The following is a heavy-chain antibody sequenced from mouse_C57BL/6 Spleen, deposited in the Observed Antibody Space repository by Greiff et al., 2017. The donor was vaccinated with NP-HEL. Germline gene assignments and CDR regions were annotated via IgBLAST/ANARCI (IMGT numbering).Heavy chain of an antibody. V-gene: IGHV1-80*01. D-gene: IGHD2-4*01. CDR3: ARSGDYGAMDY. CDR2: IYPGDGDT. Sequence: QVQLKQSGAELVKPGASVKISCKASGYAFSSYWMNWVKQRPGKGLEWIGQIYPGDGDTNYNGKFKGKATLTADKSSSTAYMQLSSLTSEDSAVYFCARSGDYGAMDYWGQGTSVTVSS. CDR1: GYAFSSYW. J-gene: IGHJ4*01.